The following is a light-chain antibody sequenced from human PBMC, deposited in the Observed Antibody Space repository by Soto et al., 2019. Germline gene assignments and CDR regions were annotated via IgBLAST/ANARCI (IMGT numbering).Light chain of an antibody. Sequence: QSALAQPASVSRSRGQSITISCTGTSSDVGRYNYVSWFQQHPGKVPKLIIYDVSNWPSGVSDRFSGSKSGNTASLTISGLHPEDEADYYCSSFTSSSTFVFGTGTKVTVL. CDR1: SSDVGRYNY. J-gene: IGLJ1*01. V-gene: IGLV2-14*03. CDR3: SSFTSSSTFV. CDR2: DVS.